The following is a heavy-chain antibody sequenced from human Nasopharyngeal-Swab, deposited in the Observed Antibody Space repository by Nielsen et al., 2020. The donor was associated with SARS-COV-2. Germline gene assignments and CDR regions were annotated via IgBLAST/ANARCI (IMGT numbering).Heavy chain of an antibody. D-gene: IGHD6-13*01. V-gene: IGHV4-59*01. CDR1: GGSISSYY. Sequence: SETLSLTCTVSGGSISSYYWSWIRQPPGKGLEWIGYIYYSGSTNYNPSLKSRVTISVDTSKNQFSLKLSSVTAADTAVYYCARAGIAAAGLDYWGQGTLDTVSS. CDR2: IYYSGST. CDR3: ARAGIAAAGLDY. J-gene: IGHJ4*02.